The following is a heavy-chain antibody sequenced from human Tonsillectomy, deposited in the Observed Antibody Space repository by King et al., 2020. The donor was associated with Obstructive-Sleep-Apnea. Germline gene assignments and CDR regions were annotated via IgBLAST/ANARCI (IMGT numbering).Heavy chain of an antibody. CDR3: ARGAYYGSGSYNWFDP. CDR2: IGTAGDT. Sequence: VQLVESGGGLIQPGGSLRLSCAASGFTFSSYDMHWVRQATGKGLEWVSVIGTAGDTYYPGSVKGRFTISRENAKNSLYLQMNNLRAGDTAVYYCARGAYYGSGSYNWFDPWGHGTLVTVSS. CDR1: GFTFSSYD. V-gene: IGHV3-13*01. J-gene: IGHJ5*02. D-gene: IGHD3-10*01.